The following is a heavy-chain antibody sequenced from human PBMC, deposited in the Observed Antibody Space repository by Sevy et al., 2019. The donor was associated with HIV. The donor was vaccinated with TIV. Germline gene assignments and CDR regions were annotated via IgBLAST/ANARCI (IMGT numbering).Heavy chain of an antibody. J-gene: IGHJ4*02. V-gene: IGHV4-4*07. D-gene: IGHD3-3*01. CDR3: ARDRVTIFGVTIDYYFDY. Sequence: SENLSLTCTVSGDSISNYYWSWIRQPAGKGLVWIGRIYDSGSATYNPSLESRVTMSADTTKNQLSLKLNSVTAADTAVYYCARDRVTIFGVTIDYYFDYWGQGTLVTVSS. CDR2: IYDSGSA. CDR1: GDSISNYY.